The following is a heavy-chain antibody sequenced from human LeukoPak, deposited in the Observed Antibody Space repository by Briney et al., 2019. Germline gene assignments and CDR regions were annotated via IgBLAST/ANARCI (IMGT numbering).Heavy chain of an antibody. CDR2: IWYDGTNK. J-gene: IGHJ4*02. D-gene: IGHD2/OR15-2a*01. V-gene: IGHV3-33*01. CDR3: GSAHDHCDISSFSALDY. CDR1: GLTISSYG. Sequence: GGSLRLCCTASGLTISSYGMNWGRQAPGKGLEWVAVIWYDGTNKNYAESVKGRFTISRDNAMNTLYLQGNSLRAEDSAVYYWGSAHDHCDISSFSALDYWGQGTLVTVSS.